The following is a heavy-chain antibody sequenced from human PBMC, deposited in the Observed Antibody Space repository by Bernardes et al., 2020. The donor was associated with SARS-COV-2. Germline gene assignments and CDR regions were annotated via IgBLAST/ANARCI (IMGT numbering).Heavy chain of an antibody. CDR2: IHVGDDNT. D-gene: IGHD3-10*01. CDR3: AREGGYYGSGSFDY. V-gene: IGHV1-3*01. J-gene: IGHJ4*02. CDR1: GYTFTSHG. Sequence: ASVKVSCKASGYTFTSHGVHWVRQAPGQRLEWMGWIHVGDDNTRYAQEFQDRVTITGDTSATTAFMELSSLTSEDTAVYYCAREGGYYGSGSFDYWGQGTLVTVSS.